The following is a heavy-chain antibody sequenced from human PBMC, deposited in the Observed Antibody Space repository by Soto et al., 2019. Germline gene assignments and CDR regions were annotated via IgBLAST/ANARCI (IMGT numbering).Heavy chain of an antibody. CDR3: ARGSQNFWMREDAFDI. CDR1: GFSFSTYS. J-gene: IGHJ3*02. Sequence: EVQLVESGGGQVKPGGSLRLSCAASGFSFSTYSMNWVRQAPGKGLEWVSSIHSSSRYIYYADSVKGRFTISRDNAKNSLFLQMSSLRAEDTAVYYCARGSQNFWMREDAFDIWGPGTMVSVSS. CDR2: IHSSSRYI. D-gene: IGHD3-3*01. V-gene: IGHV3-21*01.